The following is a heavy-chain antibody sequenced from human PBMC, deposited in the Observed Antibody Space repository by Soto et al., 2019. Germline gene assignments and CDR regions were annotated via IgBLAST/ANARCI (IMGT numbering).Heavy chain of an antibody. J-gene: IGHJ4*02. V-gene: IGHV4-59*08. CDR1: GGSISGYY. CDR3: ARLRALAIDY. Sequence: QVQLRESGPGLVKPSETLSLTCTVSGGSISGYYWSWIRQPPGKGLEWVGYSYYSESTNYNPSLKVRVTISVDTSKTQFSLKLSSVTAADTAVSYCARLRALAIDYWGQGTLVTVSS. CDR2: SYYSEST.